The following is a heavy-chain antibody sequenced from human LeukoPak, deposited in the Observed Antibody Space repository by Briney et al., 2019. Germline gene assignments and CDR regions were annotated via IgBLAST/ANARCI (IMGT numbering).Heavy chain of an antibody. D-gene: IGHD6-13*01. CDR3: ARYGSSWYGGFDY. CDR1: GYTFTGYY. V-gene: IGHV1-2*02. CDR2: INPNSGGT. Sequence: ASVKVACKACGYTFTGYYMHWVRQAPGQGLEWMGWINPNSGGTNYAQKFQGRVTMTRDTSISTAYMELSGLRSDDTAVYYCARYGSSWYGGFDYWGQGTLVTVSS. J-gene: IGHJ4*02.